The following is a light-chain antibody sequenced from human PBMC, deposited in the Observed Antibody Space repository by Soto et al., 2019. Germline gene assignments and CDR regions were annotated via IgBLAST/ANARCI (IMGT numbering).Light chain of an antibody. J-gene: IGKJ5*01. CDR3: QQYGSSTIT. V-gene: IGKV3-20*01. CDR2: GAS. CDR1: QSVSSSF. Sequence: SPGTLSLSPGERATLSCRASQSVSSSFLAWYQQKPGQAPRLLIYGASSRATGIPDRFSGSGSGTDFSLTISRLEPEDLAVYHCQQYGSSTITFGQGTRLEIK.